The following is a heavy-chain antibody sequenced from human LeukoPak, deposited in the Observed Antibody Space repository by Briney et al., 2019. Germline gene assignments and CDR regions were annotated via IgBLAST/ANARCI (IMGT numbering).Heavy chain of an antibody. CDR3: AKGAYDYIEIAYFDY. D-gene: IGHD5-12*01. V-gene: IGHV3-23*01. CDR2: IIGSSGST. J-gene: IGHJ4*02. CDR1: GFSFNNYA. Sequence: GGSLRLTCVASGFSFNNYAMNWVRQAPGKGLEWVSLIIGSSGSTFYADSVKGRFTISRDKSKNTLYLQMNSLRAEDTAVYYCAKGAYDYIEIAYFDYWGQGSLVTVSS.